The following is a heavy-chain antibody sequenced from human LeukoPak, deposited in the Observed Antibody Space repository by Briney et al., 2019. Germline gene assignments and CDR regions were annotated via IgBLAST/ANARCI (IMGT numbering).Heavy chain of an antibody. D-gene: IGHD1-26*01. Sequence: ASVKVSCKASGYTLTSYGISWVRQAPGQGLEWMGIINPSGGSTSYAQKFQGRVTMTRDMSTSTVYMELSSLRSEDTAVYYCARAVGAYPYFDYWGQGTLVTVSS. CDR3: ARAVGAYPYFDY. J-gene: IGHJ4*02. CDR2: INPSGGST. V-gene: IGHV1-46*01. CDR1: GYTLTSYG.